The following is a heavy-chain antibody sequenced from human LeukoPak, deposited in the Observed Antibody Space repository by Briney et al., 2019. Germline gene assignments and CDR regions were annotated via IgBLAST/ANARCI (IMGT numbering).Heavy chain of an antibody. Sequence: PGGSLRLSCAASGFTFSSYAMSWIRQPPGKGLEWIGEINHSGSTNYNPSLKSRVTISVDTSKNQFSLKLSSVTAADTAVYYCARGRILRFLEWSHSYYYYGMDVWGQGTTVTVSS. CDR3: ARGRILRFLEWSHSYYYYGMDV. D-gene: IGHD3-3*01. J-gene: IGHJ6*02. V-gene: IGHV4-34*01. CDR2: INHSGST. CDR1: GFTFSSYA.